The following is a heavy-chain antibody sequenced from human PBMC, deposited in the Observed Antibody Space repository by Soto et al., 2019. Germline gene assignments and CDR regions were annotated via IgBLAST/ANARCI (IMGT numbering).Heavy chain of an antibody. CDR1: DFTFSIYT. V-gene: IGHV3-48*02. CDR2: INSGSGTT. CDR3: ARDITVMSRSGMDV. J-gene: IGHJ6*02. Sequence: EVQLVESGGGLVRPGGSLRLSCAASDFTFSIYTMNWVRQAPGKGLEWLAYINSGSGTTYYADSVKGRFTISRDDAQKTLFLQMSDMGDEDTAVDSCARDITVMSRSGMDVGSQWTTVIVTS. D-gene: IGHD3-16*01.